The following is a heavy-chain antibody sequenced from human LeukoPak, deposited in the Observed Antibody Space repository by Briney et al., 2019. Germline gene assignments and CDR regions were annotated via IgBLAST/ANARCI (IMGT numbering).Heavy chain of an antibody. V-gene: IGHV1-18*01. CDR1: GYGFSSYG. CDR2: ISGHKGNT. J-gene: IGHJ6*02. CDR3: VGEGLEYYGMDV. D-gene: IGHD5-24*01. Sequence: ASVKVSCKASGYGFSSYGITWVRQAPGQGLEWMGWISGHKGNTQYAQKFQDRVTMTIDTSTTTAYMEVRSLRSDDTAVYYCVGEGLEYYGMDVWGQGTTVTVSS.